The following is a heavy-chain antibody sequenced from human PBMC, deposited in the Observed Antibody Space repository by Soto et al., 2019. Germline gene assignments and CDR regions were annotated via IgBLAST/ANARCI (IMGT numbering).Heavy chain of an antibody. CDR2: IIPILGIA. J-gene: IGHJ2*01. Sequence: GASVKVSCKASGGTFSSYTISWVRQAPGQGLEWMGRIIPILGIANYAQKFQGRVTITADKSTSTAYMELSSLRSEDTAVYYCAREWMLNDDWYFDLWGRGTLVTVSS. CDR1: GGTFSSYT. V-gene: IGHV1-69*04. CDR3: AREWMLNDDWYFDL. D-gene: IGHD3-16*01.